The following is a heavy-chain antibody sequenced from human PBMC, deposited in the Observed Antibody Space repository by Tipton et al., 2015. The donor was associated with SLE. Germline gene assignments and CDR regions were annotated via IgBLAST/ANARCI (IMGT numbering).Heavy chain of an antibody. CDR3: ARPDFWSGYPDY. V-gene: IGHV4-59*11. D-gene: IGHD3-3*01. CDR2: IYYSGST. J-gene: IGHJ4*02. CDR1: GGSISSHY. Sequence: TLSLTCTVSGGSISSHYWSWIRQPPGKGLEWIGYIYYSGSTNYNPSLKSRVTISVDTSKNQFSLKLSSVTAADTAVYYCARPDFWSGYPDYWGQGTLVNVSS.